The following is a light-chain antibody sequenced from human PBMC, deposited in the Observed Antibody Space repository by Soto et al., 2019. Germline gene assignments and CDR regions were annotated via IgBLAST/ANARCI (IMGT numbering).Light chain of an antibody. Sequence: AIQMTQSPSSLSASVGDRVTITCRASQGIRNDLGWYQQKPGKAPKLLIYAASSLQSGVPSRLSGSGSGTDFTLTSSSLQPEDFATYYCLQDYNYPWMFVQGTKVEVK. CDR1: QGIRND. V-gene: IGKV1-6*01. CDR2: AAS. J-gene: IGKJ1*01. CDR3: LQDYNYPWM.